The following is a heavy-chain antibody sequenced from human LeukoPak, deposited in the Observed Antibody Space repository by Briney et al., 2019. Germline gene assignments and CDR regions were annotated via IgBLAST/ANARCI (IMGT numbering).Heavy chain of an antibody. Sequence: SETLSLTCTVSGGSISSSSYYWGWIRQPPGKGLEWIGSIYYSGSTYYNPSLKSRVTISVDTSKNQFSLKLSSVTAADTAVYYCARTVSDYYDSSGYRDAFDIWGQGTMVTVSS. J-gene: IGHJ3*02. CDR1: GGSISSSSYY. CDR2: IYYSGST. CDR3: ARTVSDYYDSSGYRDAFDI. D-gene: IGHD3-22*01. V-gene: IGHV4-39*07.